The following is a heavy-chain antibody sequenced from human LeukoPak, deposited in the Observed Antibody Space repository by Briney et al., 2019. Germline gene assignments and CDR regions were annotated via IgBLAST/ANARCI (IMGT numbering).Heavy chain of an antibody. D-gene: IGHD2-15*01. V-gene: IGHV4-39*07. CDR3: ARVAGPPSVVVVAATLSWGYYYYYMDV. Sequence: SETLSLTCTVSGGSISSGSYYWGWIRQPPGKGLEWIGSIYHSGSTYYNPSLKSRVTISVDTSKDQFSLKLSSVTAADTAVYYCARVAGPPSVVVVAATLSWGYYYYYMDVWGKGTTVTVSS. CDR2: IYHSGST. J-gene: IGHJ6*03. CDR1: GGSISSGSYY.